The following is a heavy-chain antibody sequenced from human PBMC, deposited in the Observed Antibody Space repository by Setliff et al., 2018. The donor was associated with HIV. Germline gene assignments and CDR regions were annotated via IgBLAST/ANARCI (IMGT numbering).Heavy chain of an antibody. J-gene: IGHJ4*02. CDR1: GYSFTSYW. V-gene: IGHV5-51*01. D-gene: IGHD1-26*01. CDR3: ARVPLGAGSTTHYFDL. Sequence: PGESLKISCKGSGYSFTSYWIGWVRQMPGKGLEWMGIIYPGDSDTRYSPSFQGQVTISADKSISTAYLQWSSLKASDTALYFCARVPLGAGSTTHYFDLWGQGTLVTVSS. CDR2: IYPGDSDT.